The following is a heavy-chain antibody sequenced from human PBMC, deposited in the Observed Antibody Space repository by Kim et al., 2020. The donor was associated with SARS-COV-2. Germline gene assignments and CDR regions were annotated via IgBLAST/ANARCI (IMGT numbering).Heavy chain of an antibody. V-gene: IGHV1-3*01. J-gene: IGHJ4*02. CDR3: AREGGAGTYRYFAY. CDR2: ISAANDNT. D-gene: IGHD3-10*01. CDR1: GYTFTNYA. Sequence: ASVKVSCKASGYTFTNYAMHWVRQAPGQRLEWMGWISAANDNTKYSQKFQGRVTITRDTSASTAYMELSSLTSEDTAVYYCAREGGAGTYRYFAYWGQGT.